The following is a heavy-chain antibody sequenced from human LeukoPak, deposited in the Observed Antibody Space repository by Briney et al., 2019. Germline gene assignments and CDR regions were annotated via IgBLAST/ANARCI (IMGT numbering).Heavy chain of an antibody. CDR3: ARDGSGSYSRRLRYNWFDP. CDR1: GGSFSGYY. D-gene: IGHD3-10*01. CDR2: TNHSGST. J-gene: IGHJ5*02. V-gene: IGHV4-34*01. Sequence: PSETLSLTCAVYGGSFSGYYWSWIRQPPGKGLEWIGETNHSGSTNYNPSLKSRVTISVDTSKNQFSLKLSSVTAADTAVYYCARDGSGSYSRRLRYNWFDPWGQGTLVTVSS.